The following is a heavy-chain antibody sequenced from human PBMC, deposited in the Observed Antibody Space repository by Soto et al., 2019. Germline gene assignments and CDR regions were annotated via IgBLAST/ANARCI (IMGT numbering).Heavy chain of an antibody. CDR1: GGTFSNYA. CDR2: IIPIFGTA. V-gene: IGHV1-69*13. D-gene: IGHD6-19*01. Sequence: SVQVSCKASGGTFSNYAISWVRQAPGQGLEWMGGIIPIFGTANYAQKFQGRVTITADESTSTAYMELSSLRSEDTAVYYCARRAVAGQPSYYYGMDVWGQGTTVTVSS. J-gene: IGHJ6*02. CDR3: ARRAVAGQPSYYYGMDV.